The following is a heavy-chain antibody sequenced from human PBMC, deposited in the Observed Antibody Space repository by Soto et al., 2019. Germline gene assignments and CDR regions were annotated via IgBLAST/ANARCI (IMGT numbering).Heavy chain of an antibody. V-gene: IGHV3-23*01. J-gene: IGHJ5*02. CDR2: ISGSGFKK. CDR3: AKNQGVELVPLATVDWFDP. Sequence: GGSLRLSGAASGFIFENFGMSWVRQAPGKGLEWISSISGSGFKKYYADSVKGRFTISRDNSKSTVYLELNNLSAEDTAVYHCAKNQGVELVPLATVDWFDPWGQGSVVTVSS. CDR1: GFIFENFG. D-gene: IGHD1-26*01.